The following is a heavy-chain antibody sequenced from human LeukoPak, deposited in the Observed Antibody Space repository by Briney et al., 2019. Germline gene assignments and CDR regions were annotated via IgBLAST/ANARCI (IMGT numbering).Heavy chain of an antibody. Sequence: ASVKVSCKASGYTFTGYYMHWVRQAPGQGLEWMGWINLNSGGTNYAQKFQGRVTMTRDTSISTAYMELSRLRSDDTAVYYCARDRVTTNTPYFDYWGQGTQVTVSS. CDR3: ARDRVTTNTPYFDY. J-gene: IGHJ4*02. CDR1: GYTFTGYY. V-gene: IGHV1-2*02. D-gene: IGHD1-1*01. CDR2: INLNSGGT.